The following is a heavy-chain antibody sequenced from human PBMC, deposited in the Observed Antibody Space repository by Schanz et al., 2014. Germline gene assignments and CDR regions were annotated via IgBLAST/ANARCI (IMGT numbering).Heavy chain of an antibody. J-gene: IGHJ5*02. CDR3: ARVSHQVCSEGRCPNWFGP. D-gene: IGHD2-15*01. V-gene: IGHV1-69*09. Sequence: QVQLVQSGSELKKPGASVKVSCKASGYTFTSYAMNWVRQAPGQGLEWMGRIIPITGITNYAQKFQGRVTFTADKSTSTAFLEVNSLRVEDTAVYYCARVSHQVCSEGRCPNWFGPWGQGTLVTVSS. CDR2: IIPITGIT. CDR1: GYTFTSYA.